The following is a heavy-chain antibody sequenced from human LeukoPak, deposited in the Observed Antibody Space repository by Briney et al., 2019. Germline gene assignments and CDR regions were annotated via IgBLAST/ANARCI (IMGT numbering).Heavy chain of an antibody. CDR2: VYHGGSS. V-gene: IGHV4-59*08. CDR1: GGSISSYY. CDR3: ARRVGTSECFDY. Sequence: SETLSLTCTVSGGSISSYYRGWIRHPPGKGLEWIGNVYHGGSSYYNPSLKSRVTISLDTSKNQFSLNLYSVTAADTAVYYCARRVGTSECFDYWGQGTLVTVSS. D-gene: IGHD2-2*01. J-gene: IGHJ4*02.